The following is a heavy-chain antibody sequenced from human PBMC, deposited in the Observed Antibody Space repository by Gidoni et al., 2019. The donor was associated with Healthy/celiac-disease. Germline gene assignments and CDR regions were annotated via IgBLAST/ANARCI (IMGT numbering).Heavy chain of an antibody. CDR1: GGSLSSYY. D-gene: IGHD5-12*01. V-gene: IGHV4-59*08. CDR2: IYYSGST. J-gene: IGHJ6*02. CDR3: ASRSHSGYDWYYYGMDV. Sequence: QVQLQESGPGLVKPSETLSLTCTVSGGSLSSYYWSWIRQPPGKGLEWIWYIYYSGSTNYNPSLKSRVTISVDTSNNQFSLKLSSVTAADTAVYYCASRSHSGYDWYYYGMDVWGQGTTVTVS.